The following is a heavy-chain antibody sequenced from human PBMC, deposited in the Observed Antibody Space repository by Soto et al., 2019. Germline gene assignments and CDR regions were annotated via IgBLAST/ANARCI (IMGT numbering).Heavy chain of an antibody. CDR3: ATGGHNDGYNFYHGMDV. Sequence: QVQVVQSGAEVKKPGSSVKVSCKVSGGIFTNNAISWVRQAPEQGLEWLGGVIPLFDTAYYAQIFRGRLRISADGATTTAYMELSGLTSADTAVYFRATGGHNDGYNFYHGMDVWGQGTTVTVS. V-gene: IGHV1-69*01. CDR2: VIPLFDTA. D-gene: IGHD5-18*01. CDR1: GGIFTNNA. J-gene: IGHJ6*02.